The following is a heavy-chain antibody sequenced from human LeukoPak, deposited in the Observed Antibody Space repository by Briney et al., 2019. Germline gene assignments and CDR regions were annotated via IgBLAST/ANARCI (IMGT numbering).Heavy chain of an antibody. Sequence: SETLSLTCTVSGGSISSYYWSWIRQPPGKGLEWIGYIYYSGSTNYNPSLKSRVTISVDTSKSQFSLKLSSVTAADTAVYYCARGHYYDSSGSFDYWGQGTLVTVSS. J-gene: IGHJ4*02. V-gene: IGHV4-59*01. CDR1: GGSISSYY. CDR2: IYYSGST. D-gene: IGHD3-22*01. CDR3: ARGHYYDSSGSFDY.